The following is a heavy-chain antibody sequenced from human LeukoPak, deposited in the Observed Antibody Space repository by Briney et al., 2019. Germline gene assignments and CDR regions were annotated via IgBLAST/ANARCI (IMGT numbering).Heavy chain of an antibody. D-gene: IGHD3-22*01. V-gene: IGHV4-61*02. Sequence: PSETLSLTCTVSGGSISSGSYYWSWIRQPAGKGLEWIGRIYTSGSTNYSPSLKSRVTISVDTSKNQFSLKLSSVTAADTAVYYCARGVNWGYHDSSGYSGFDPWGQGTLVTVSS. CDR3: ARGVNWGYHDSSGYSGFDP. CDR2: IYTSGST. CDR1: GGSISSGSYY. J-gene: IGHJ5*02.